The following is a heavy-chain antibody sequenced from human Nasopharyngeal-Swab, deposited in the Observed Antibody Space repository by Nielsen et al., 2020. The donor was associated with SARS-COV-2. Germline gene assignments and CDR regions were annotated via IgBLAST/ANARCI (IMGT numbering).Heavy chain of an antibody. CDR3: ARSVGSFYGQGAFDI. D-gene: IGHD1-26*01. Sequence: GESLKISCTTSGFTFGDYAMSWIRQAPGKGLEWVGFIRSKTYGGAPEYAASVKGRFTISRDGAESIAYLQMNSLETEDTGVYYCARSVGSFYGQGAFDIWGQGTMVTVSS. CDR2: IRSKTYGGAP. CDR1: GFTFGDYA. J-gene: IGHJ3*02. V-gene: IGHV3-49*01.